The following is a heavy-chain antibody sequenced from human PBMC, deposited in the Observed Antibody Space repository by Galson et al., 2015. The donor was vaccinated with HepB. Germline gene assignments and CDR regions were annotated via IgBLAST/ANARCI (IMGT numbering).Heavy chain of an antibody. J-gene: IGHJ5*02. V-gene: IGHV3-7*01. Sequence: SLRLSCAASGFTFSRYWMSWVRQAPGKGLEWVANIKEEGSEKYYVDSVKGRFTISRDNAKNSLYLQMNSLRAEDTAVYYCARDRAVPGGGDWFDPWGQGTLVTVSS. CDR3: ARDRAVPGGGDWFDP. D-gene: IGHD2-2*01. CDR1: GFTFSRYW. CDR2: IKEEGSEK.